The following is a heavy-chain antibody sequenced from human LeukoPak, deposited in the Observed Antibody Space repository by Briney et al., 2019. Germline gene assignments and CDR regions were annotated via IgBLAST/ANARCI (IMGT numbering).Heavy chain of an antibody. CDR2: IRRKAYGGTT. D-gene: IGHD3-22*01. Sequence: GGSLRLSCTASGFTFGDYIMSWFRQAPGKGLEWVGFIRRKAYGGTTEYAASVKGRFTISRDDSKSIAYLQMNSLKAEDTAMYYCTRPARISMIVGDLGYFHYWGQGTLVTVSS. CDR3: TRPARISMIVGDLGYFHY. V-gene: IGHV3-49*03. J-gene: IGHJ4*02. CDR1: GFTFGDYI.